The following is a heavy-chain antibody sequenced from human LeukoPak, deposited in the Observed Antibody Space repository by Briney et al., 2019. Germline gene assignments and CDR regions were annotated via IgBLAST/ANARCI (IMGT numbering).Heavy chain of an antibody. J-gene: IGHJ4*02. Sequence: SETLSLTCAVYGGSFSGYYWSWIRQPPGKGLEWIGEINHSGSTNYNPSLKSRVTISVDTSKNQFSLKLSSVTAADTAVYYCARQFGLRPFDYWGQGTLVTVSS. V-gene: IGHV4-34*01. CDR2: INHSGST. D-gene: IGHD3-16*01. CDR3: ARQFGLRPFDY. CDR1: GGSFSGYY.